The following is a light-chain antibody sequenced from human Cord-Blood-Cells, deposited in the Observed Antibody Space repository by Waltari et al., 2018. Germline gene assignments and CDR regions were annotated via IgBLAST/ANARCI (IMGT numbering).Light chain of an antibody. J-gene: IGKJ2*01. V-gene: IGKV3-11*01. CDR2: DAS. CDR1: QRVSSY. CDR3: QQRSNWHT. Sequence: EIVLTQSPATLPLSPGERATLSCRSSQRVSSYLAWYQQKPGQSPRLLIYDASSRATGIPARFSGSGSGTDFTLTISSLEPEDFAVYYCQQRSNWHTFGQGTKLEIK.